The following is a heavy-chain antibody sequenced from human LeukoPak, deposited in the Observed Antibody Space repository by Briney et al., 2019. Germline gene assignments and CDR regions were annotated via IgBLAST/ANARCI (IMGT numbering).Heavy chain of an antibody. CDR2: INHSGST. CDR3: ARQADFCSSTSCYGEEWGYYFDY. D-gene: IGHD2-2*01. Sequence: SETLSLTCAVYGGSFSGYYWSWIRQPPGKGLEWIGEINHSGSTNYNPSLKSRVTISVDTSKNQFSLKLSSVTAADTAVYYCARQADFCSSTSCYGEEWGYYFDYWGQGTLVTVSS. CDR1: GGSFSGYY. V-gene: IGHV4-34*01. J-gene: IGHJ4*02.